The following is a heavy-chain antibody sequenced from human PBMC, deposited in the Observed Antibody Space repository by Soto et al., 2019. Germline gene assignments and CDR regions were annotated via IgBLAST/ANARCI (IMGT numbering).Heavy chain of an antibody. D-gene: IGHD5-18*01. J-gene: IGHJ3*01. Sequence: GASVKVSCKASGYTFTSYDINWVRQATGQGLEGMGWMNPNSGNTGYAQKFQGRVTMTRNTSISTAYMELSSLRSEDTAVYYCARGDTAMVGLGAFDLWGQAIMVTVSS. CDR1: GYTFTSYD. V-gene: IGHV1-8*01. CDR2: MNPNSGNT. CDR3: ARGDTAMVGLGAFDL.